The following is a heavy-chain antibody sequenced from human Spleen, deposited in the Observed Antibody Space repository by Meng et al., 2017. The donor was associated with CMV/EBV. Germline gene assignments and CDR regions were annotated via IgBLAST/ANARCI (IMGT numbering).Heavy chain of an antibody. CDR3: ARVTSSSSGRFGMDV. J-gene: IGHJ6*02. CDR1: GYTFTSYY. CDR2: INPSGGST. D-gene: IGHD6-6*01. Sequence: SGYTFTSYYMHWVRQAPGQGLEWMGIINPSGGSTSYAQKFQGRVTMTRDTSTSTVYMELSSLRSEDTAVYYCARVTSSSSGRFGMDVWGQGTTVTVSS. V-gene: IGHV1-46*01.